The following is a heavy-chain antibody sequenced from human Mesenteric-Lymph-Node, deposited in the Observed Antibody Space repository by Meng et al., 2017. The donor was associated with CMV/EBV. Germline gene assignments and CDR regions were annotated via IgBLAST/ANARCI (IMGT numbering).Heavy chain of an antibody. V-gene: IGHV4-59*12. D-gene: IGHD3-3*01. Sequence: SETLSLTCTVSGGSISRFYWSWIRQPPGKGLEWIGYIYYSGSTNYNPSLKSRVTISVDTSKNQFSLKLSSVTAADTAVYYCARGPFTIFGVVGAEYFQHWGQGTLVTVSS. J-gene: IGHJ1*01. CDR2: IYYSGST. CDR3: ARGPFTIFGVVGAEYFQH. CDR1: GGSISRFY.